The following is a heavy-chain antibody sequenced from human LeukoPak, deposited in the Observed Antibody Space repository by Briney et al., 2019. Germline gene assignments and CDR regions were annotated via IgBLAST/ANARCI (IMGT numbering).Heavy chain of an antibody. Sequence: GGSLRLFCAASGFTFRSYAMSWVRRAPGEGLVWVSPFWESCCSIFYADSVRGRFTIYRENSKNTLYLQMNSLRRGDTAVYLCAKFLGVGRAPFYDSSGYYDGFDYGDQGTLVTVYS. J-gene: IGHJ4*02. D-gene: IGHD3-22*01. CDR2: FWESCCSI. CDR3: AKFLGVGRAPFYDSSGYYDGFDY. V-gene: IGHV3-23*01. CDR1: GFTFRSYA.